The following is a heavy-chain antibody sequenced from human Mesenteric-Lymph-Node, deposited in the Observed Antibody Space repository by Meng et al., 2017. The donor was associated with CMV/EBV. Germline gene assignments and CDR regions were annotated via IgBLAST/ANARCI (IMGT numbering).Heavy chain of an antibody. Sequence: GGSLRLSCAASGFTFSSYWMSWVRQAPGKGLEWVANIKQDGSEKYYVDSVKGRFIISRDNAKNTLFLQMNSLRGEDTAVYYCARRGGYGSGSYPPDYWGQGTLVTVSS. V-gene: IGHV3-7*01. D-gene: IGHD3-10*01. CDR1: GFTFSSYW. CDR2: IKQDGSEK. J-gene: IGHJ4*02. CDR3: ARRGGYGSGSYPPDY.